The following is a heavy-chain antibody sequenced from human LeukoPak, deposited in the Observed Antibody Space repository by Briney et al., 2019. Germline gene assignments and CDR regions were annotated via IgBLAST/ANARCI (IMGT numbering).Heavy chain of an antibody. V-gene: IGHV4-4*07. D-gene: IGHD1-26*01. CDR1: GASISSYY. CDR2: IFPSGRT. CDR3: ARDGGSSESYSKFGTKWFDP. Sequence: PSETLSLTCTVSGASISSYYWSWIRQPAGEGPEWIGRIFPSGRTNYNPSLKSRVNISVDKSKNQFSLKLSSVTAADTAVYYCARDGGSSESYSKFGTKWFDPWGQGTLVTVSS. J-gene: IGHJ5*02.